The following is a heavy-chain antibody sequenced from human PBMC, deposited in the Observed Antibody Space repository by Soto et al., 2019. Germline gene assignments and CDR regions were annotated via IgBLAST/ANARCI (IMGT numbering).Heavy chain of an antibody. CDR1: GGSISSHY. D-gene: IGHD1-26*01. CDR2: IYYRGRT. V-gene: IGHV4-59*11. J-gene: IGHJ6*04. Sequence: AWETLSLTCTVSGGSISSHYWSWVRQGPGKGLEWIGHIYYRGRTTYNPSLRSRRTISVDTYNKKFSLKLNSVTTAYSAFFYCARNGREASGMDVWGEGTKVTVSS. CDR3: ARNGREASGMDV.